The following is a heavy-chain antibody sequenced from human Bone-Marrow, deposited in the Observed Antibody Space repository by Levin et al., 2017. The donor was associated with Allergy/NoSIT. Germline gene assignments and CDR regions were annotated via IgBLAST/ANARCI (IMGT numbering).Heavy chain of an antibody. V-gene: IGHV1-46*01. CDR3: ARDLSGRIAAAGHFDY. Sequence: GESLKISCKASGYTFTSYYMHWVRQAPGQGLEWMGIINPSGGSTSYAQKFQGRVTMTRDTSTSTVYMELSSLRSEDTAVYYCARDLSGRIAAAGHFDYWGQGTLVTVSS. J-gene: IGHJ4*02. D-gene: IGHD6-13*01. CDR2: INPSGGST. CDR1: GYTFTSYY.